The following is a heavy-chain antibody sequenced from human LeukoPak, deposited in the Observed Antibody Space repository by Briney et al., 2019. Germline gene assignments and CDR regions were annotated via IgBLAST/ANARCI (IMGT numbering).Heavy chain of an antibody. V-gene: IGHV4-34*01. J-gene: IGHJ6*02. CDR1: RGSFRGYY. CDR3: ARGGYCSSTSCYRSYYYGMDV. D-gene: IGHD2-2*02. Sequence: PSETLSLTCAVYRGSFRGYYWSWIRQPPGKGLEWSGEINHSGSTNYNPSLKSRATISVDTSKNQFSLKLSSVTAADTAVYYCARGGYCSSTSCYRSYYYGMDVWGQGTTVTVSS. CDR2: INHSGST.